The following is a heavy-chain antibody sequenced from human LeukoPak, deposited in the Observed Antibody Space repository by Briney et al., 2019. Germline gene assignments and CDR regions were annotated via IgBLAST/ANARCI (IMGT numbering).Heavy chain of an antibody. CDR3: ASDYGSRYYYGMDV. CDR2: INPNSGGT. Sequence: GASVKVSCKASGYTFTGYYMHWVRQAPGQGLEWMGWINPNSGGTNYAQKFQGRVTMTRDTSISTAYMELSRLRSDDTAMYYCASDYGSRYYYGMDVWGQGTTVTVSS. J-gene: IGHJ6*02. V-gene: IGHV1-2*02. D-gene: IGHD3-10*01. CDR1: GYTFTGYY.